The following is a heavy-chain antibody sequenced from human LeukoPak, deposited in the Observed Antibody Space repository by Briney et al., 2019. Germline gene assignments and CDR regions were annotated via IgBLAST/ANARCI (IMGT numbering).Heavy chain of an antibody. J-gene: IGHJ4*02. CDR1: GFTFDDYA. Sequence: PGGSLRLSCAASGFTFDDYAMHWVRQAPGKGLEWVSGISWNSGSIGYADSVKGRFTISRDNAKNSLYLQMNSLRAEDTALYYCAKDRGIARTKYYFDYWGQGTLVTVSS. D-gene: IGHD6-13*01. CDR2: ISWNSGSI. V-gene: IGHV3-9*01. CDR3: AKDRGIARTKYYFDY.